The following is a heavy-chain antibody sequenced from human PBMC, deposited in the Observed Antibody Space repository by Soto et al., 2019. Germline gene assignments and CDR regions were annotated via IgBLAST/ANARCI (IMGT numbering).Heavy chain of an antibody. J-gene: IGHJ4*02. CDR3: VRGKFVPDQ. Sequence: EVQLMQSGGGLVQPGGSLGLSCASSGFTFSIYWMSWVRQAPGKGLEWVANIKEDGSEKNYVDSVMGRFTISRDNAKNSVYLQMNNLRPGDTGVYFCVRGKFVPDQWGQGALVTVSS. CDR1: GFTFSIYW. V-gene: IGHV3-7*02. D-gene: IGHD3-16*01. CDR2: IKEDGSEK.